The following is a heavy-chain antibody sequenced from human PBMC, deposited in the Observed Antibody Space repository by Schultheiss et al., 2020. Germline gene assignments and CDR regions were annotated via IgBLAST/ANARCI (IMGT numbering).Heavy chain of an antibody. J-gene: IGHJ3*02. CDR1: GFTFSNAW. D-gene: IGHD3-16*02. V-gene: IGHV3-7*03. CDR2: IKQDGSEK. CDR3: TTGTDYDYIWGSYRVRDAFDI. Sequence: GGSLRLSCAASGFTFSNAWMSWVRQAPGKGLEWVANIKQDGSEKYYVDSVKGRFTISRDNSKNTLYLQMNSLKTEDTAVYYCTTGTDYDYIWGSYRVRDAFDIWGKGTMVTVAS.